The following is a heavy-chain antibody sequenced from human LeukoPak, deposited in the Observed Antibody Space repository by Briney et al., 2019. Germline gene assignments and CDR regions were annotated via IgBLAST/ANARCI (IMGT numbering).Heavy chain of an antibody. Sequence: SETLSLTCTVSGGSISSSSNYWGWIRQPPGKGLEWIGTIYYSGRTYYNPSLKRRVTISVDTSKNQFSLKLSSVTAADTAVYYCARDRPYYYGSGSYYDGFDSWGQGTLVTVSS. CDR2: IYYSGRT. V-gene: IGHV4-39*07. CDR1: GGSISSSSNY. CDR3: ARDRPYYYGSGSYYDGFDS. D-gene: IGHD3-10*01. J-gene: IGHJ4*02.